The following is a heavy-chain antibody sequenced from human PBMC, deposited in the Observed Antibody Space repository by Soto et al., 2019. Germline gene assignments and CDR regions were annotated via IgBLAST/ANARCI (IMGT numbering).Heavy chain of an antibody. CDR2: IYYSGST. CDR1: GGSISSYY. D-gene: IGHD3-10*01. J-gene: IGHJ5*02. V-gene: IGHV4-59*01. CDR3: ARDGGWFGELLEDWFDP. Sequence: QVQLQESGPGLVKPSETLSLTCTVSGGSISSYYWSWIRQPPGKGLEWIGYIYYSGSTNYNPSLKSRVTISVDTSKNQFSLKLSSVTAADTAVYYCARDGGWFGELLEDWFDPWGQGTLVTVSS.